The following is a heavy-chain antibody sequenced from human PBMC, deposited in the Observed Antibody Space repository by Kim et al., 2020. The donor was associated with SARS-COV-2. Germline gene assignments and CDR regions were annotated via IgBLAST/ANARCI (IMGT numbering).Heavy chain of an antibody. D-gene: IGHD2-8*01. Sequence: GGSLRLSCAASGFTFSSYAMHWVRQAPGKGLEWVAVISYDGSNKYYADSVKGRFTISRDNSKNTLYLQMNSLRAEDTAVYYCARAFPANGDAFDIWGQGTMVTVSS. V-gene: IGHV3-30*04. J-gene: IGHJ3*02. CDR3: ARAFPANGDAFDI. CDR1: GFTFSSYA. CDR2: ISYDGSNK.